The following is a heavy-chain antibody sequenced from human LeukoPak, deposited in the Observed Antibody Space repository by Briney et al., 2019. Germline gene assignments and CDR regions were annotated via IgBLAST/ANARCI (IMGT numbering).Heavy chain of an antibody. Sequence: PGGSLRLSCAASGFTFSSAWMSWVRQAPGKGLEWVGRIKSKIDDGTTDYAASVVGRFTISRDDSKNTLYLQMNSLKTEDTAVYYCTTETTIFGVAGLDYWGQGTLVTVSS. V-gene: IGHV3-15*01. J-gene: IGHJ4*02. CDR2: IKSKIDDGTT. CDR3: TTETTIFGVAGLDY. D-gene: IGHD3-3*01. CDR1: GFTFSSAW.